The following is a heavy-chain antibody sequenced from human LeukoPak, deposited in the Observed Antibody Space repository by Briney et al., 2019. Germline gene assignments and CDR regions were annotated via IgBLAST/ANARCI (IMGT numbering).Heavy chain of an antibody. J-gene: IGHJ6*03. CDR1: GGSISSGGYY. V-gene: IGHV4-30-2*01. CDR3: ARVQGYYYYYMDV. CDR2: IYHSGST. Sequence: SETLSLTCTVSGGSISSGGYYWSWIRRPPGKGLEWIGYIYHSGSTYYNPSLKSRVTISVDRSKNQFSLKLSSVTAADTAVYYCARVQGYYYYYMDVWGKGTTVTVSS.